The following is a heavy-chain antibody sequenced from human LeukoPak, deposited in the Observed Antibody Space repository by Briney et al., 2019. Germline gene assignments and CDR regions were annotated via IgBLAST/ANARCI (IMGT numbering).Heavy chain of an antibody. CDR1: GYTFTNLY. J-gene: IGHJ3*02. V-gene: IGHV1-46*01. Sequence: ASVKVSRKASGYTFTNLYLHWVRQAPGQGLEWRGISNPTIGSTTQAQKLQGTVTMTTDMSTSTVYMEPSSLRSEGPAVYLCGRDLSPQRFGMRDFDIWGQGKMVTASS. CDR3: GRDLSPQRFGMRDFDI. CDR2: SNPTIGST. D-gene: IGHD3-10*01.